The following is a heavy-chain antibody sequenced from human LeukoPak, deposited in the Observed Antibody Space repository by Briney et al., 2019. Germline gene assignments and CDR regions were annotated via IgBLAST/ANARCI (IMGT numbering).Heavy chain of an antibody. CDR1: GFTFSDHA. CDR2: IRNKANSYTT. Sequence: PGGSLRLSCAASGFTFSDHAMDWVRQAPGKGLEWVGRIRNKANSYTTEYAASVQGRFTVSRDDSKNSLYLQMNSMKTEDTAVYYCTRLVGVNDWGQGTLVTVSS. D-gene: IGHD1-26*01. CDR3: TRLVGVND. V-gene: IGHV3-72*01. J-gene: IGHJ4*02.